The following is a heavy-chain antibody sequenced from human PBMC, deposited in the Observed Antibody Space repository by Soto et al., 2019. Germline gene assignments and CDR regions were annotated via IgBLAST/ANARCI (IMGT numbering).Heavy chain of an antibody. Sequence: SETLSLTCAVYNGSFSVYYWTWIRQPPGKGLEWIGEINHSGSTNYNPSLKSRVTISVDTSKNQFSLKLSSVTAADTAVYYCARDSTRRGACDIWGQGTMVTVSS. D-gene: IGHD2-2*01. CDR2: INHSGST. CDR3: ARDSTRRGACDI. V-gene: IGHV4-34*01. CDR1: NGSFSVYY. J-gene: IGHJ3*02.